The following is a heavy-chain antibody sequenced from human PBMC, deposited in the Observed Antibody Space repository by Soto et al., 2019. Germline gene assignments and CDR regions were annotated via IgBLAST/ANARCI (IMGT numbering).Heavy chain of an antibody. Sequence: SETLSLTCAVYGGSFSGYYWSWIREPPGKGLEWIGEINHSGSTTYNPSLTSRVTISVETSKNQFSLKLSSATAADTAVYYCERSGNTFYYYYSGMDVWGQGTTVT. CDR2: INHSGST. CDR3: ERSGNTFYYYYSGMDV. CDR1: GGSFSGYY. J-gene: IGHJ6*02. V-gene: IGHV4-34*01. D-gene: IGHD1-26*01.